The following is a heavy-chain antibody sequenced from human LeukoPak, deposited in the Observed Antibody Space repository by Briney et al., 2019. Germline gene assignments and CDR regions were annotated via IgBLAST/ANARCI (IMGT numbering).Heavy chain of an antibody. J-gene: IGHJ4*02. V-gene: IGHV4-59*12. D-gene: IGHD3-22*01. Sequence: PSETLSLTCTVSGGSISSYYWSWIRQPPGKGLEWIGYIYYSGSTNYNPSLKSRVTISVDTSKNQFSLKLRSVTAADTAVYYCARDVRDSSGYYLRAFGYWGQGTLVTVSS. CDR1: GGSISSYY. CDR3: ARDVRDSSGYYLRAFGY. CDR2: IYYSGST.